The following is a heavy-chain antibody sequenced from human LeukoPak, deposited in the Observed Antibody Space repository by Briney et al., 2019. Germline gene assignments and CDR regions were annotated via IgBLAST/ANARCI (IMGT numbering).Heavy chain of an antibody. CDR3: ARAGRDGYTFDY. Sequence: SETLSLTCTVSGGSISSYYWSWIRQPPGKGLEWIGYIYYSGSTNYNPSLKSRVTISVDTSENQFSLKLSSVTAADTAVYYCARAGRDGYTFDYWGQGTLVTVSS. D-gene: IGHD5-24*01. V-gene: IGHV4-59*08. CDR2: IYYSGST. J-gene: IGHJ4*02. CDR1: GGSISSYY.